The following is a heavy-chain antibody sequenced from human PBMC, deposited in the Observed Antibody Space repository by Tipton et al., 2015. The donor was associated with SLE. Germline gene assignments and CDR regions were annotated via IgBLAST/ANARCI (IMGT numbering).Heavy chain of an antibody. CDR3: ARDRYCGAGSCFDWYFDL. CDR2: IHYRGST. Sequence: LRLSCTVSGGSISGYYWSWVRQPPGQGLEWIGYIHYRGSTNYNPTLKSRVTISLDTSENQFSLKLSSVTAADTAVYYCARDRYCGAGSCFDWYFDLWGRGTLVTVSS. D-gene: IGHD2-15*01. V-gene: IGHV4-59*01. J-gene: IGHJ2*01. CDR1: GGSISGYY.